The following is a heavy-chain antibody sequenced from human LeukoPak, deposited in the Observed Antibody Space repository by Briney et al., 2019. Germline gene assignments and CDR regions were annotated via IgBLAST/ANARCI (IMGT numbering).Heavy chain of an antibody. J-gene: IGHJ6*02. V-gene: IGHV4-59*01. CDR3: ARDSRYCNSISCYGRPDYYGLDV. D-gene: IGHD2-2*01. CDR1: GGSSSTYY. CDR2: IDYSGST. Sequence: PSETLSLTCTVSGGSSSTYYWSWIRQPPGKGLEWIGYIDYSGSTNYNPSLKSRVTISVDTSKNQFSLKLSSVTAADTAVYYCARDSRYCNSISCYGRPDYYGLDVWGQGTTVTVSS.